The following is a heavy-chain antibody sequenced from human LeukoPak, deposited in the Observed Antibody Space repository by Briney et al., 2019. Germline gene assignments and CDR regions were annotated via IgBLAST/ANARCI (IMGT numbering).Heavy chain of an antibody. V-gene: IGHV3-11*01. CDR3: TTEYYYDSSGTGGSDAFDI. CDR1: GFTFSDYY. CDR2: ISSSGSTI. D-gene: IGHD3-22*01. Sequence: GGSLRLSCAASGFTFSDYYMSWIRQAPGKGLEWVSYISSSGSTIYYADSVKGRFTISRDNAKNSLYLQMNSLKTEDTAVYYCTTEYYYDSSGTGGSDAFDIWGQGTMVTVSS. J-gene: IGHJ3*02.